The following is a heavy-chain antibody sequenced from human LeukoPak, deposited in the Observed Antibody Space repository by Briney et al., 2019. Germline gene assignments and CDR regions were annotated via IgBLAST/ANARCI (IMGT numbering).Heavy chain of an antibody. Sequence: SETLSLNCTVSGGSISSSSYYWGWIRQPPGKGLEWIANIYYSGSTYYNPSLKSRVTISVDTSKNQFSLKLSSVTAADTAVYYCARHGTYCSSTSCYSDAFDIWGQGTMVTVSS. CDR3: ARHGTYCSSTSCYSDAFDI. CDR2: IYYSGST. V-gene: IGHV4-39*01. D-gene: IGHD2-2*01. CDR1: GGSISSSSYY. J-gene: IGHJ3*02.